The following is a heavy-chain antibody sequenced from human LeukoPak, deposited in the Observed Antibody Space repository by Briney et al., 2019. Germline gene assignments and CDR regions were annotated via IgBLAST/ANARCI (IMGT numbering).Heavy chain of an antibody. D-gene: IGHD4-11*01. CDR2: ISQGGETP. CDR3: AKLVIPSHSKYFDP. CDR1: GFIFTNYA. J-gene: IGHJ5*02. V-gene: IGHV3-23*01. Sequence: GGSLRPSCAASGFIFTNYAMSWVRQAPGKGLEWVSTISQGGETPYYADSVRGRFTISRDNSKNTLYLQISSLSAEDTAIYYCAKLVIPSHSKYFDPWGQGTLVTVSS.